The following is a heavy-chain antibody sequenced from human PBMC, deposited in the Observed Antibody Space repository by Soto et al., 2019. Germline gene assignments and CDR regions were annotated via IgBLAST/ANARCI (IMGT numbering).Heavy chain of an antibody. Sequence: ASVKVSCKASGYTFTSYGISWVRQAPGQGLEWMGWISAYNGNTNYAQKLQGGVTMTTDTSTSTAYMELRSLRFDDTAVYYCARDGSPNFWSGYYTGDWFDPWGQGTLVTVSS. J-gene: IGHJ5*02. CDR2: ISAYNGNT. D-gene: IGHD3-3*01. CDR3: ARDGSPNFWSGYYTGDWFDP. V-gene: IGHV1-18*01. CDR1: GYTFTSYG.